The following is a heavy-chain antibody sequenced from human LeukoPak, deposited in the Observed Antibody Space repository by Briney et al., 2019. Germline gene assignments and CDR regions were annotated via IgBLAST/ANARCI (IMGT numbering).Heavy chain of an antibody. V-gene: IGHV3-23*01. CDR1: GFTFSNYA. J-gene: IGHJ4*02. D-gene: IGHD2-15*01. Sequence: PGGSLRLSCAGSGFTFSNYAMTWVRQAPGKGLEWVSSVSGSGRNTFYPDSVEGRFTISRDNSKNSLYLQMNSLRAEDTAVYYCAITYCSGGSCAGYWGQGTLVTVSS. CDR2: VSGSGRNT. CDR3: AITYCSGGSCAGY.